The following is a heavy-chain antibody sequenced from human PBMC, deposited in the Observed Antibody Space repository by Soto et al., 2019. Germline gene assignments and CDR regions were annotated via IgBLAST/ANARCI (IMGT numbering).Heavy chain of an antibody. J-gene: IGHJ5*02. Sequence: QVQLQESGPGLVKPSQTLSLTCTVSGGSISSGGYYWSWIRQHPGKGLEWIGYIYYSGSTYYNPSRRSRVTISVDPSENKFSRKLSSVTAANTAGYYCARAGMVRGVMISWCDPWGQGTLVTVSS. CDR1: GGSISSGGYY. CDR3: ARAGMVRGVMISWCDP. V-gene: IGHV4-31*03. D-gene: IGHD3-10*01. CDR2: IYYSGST.